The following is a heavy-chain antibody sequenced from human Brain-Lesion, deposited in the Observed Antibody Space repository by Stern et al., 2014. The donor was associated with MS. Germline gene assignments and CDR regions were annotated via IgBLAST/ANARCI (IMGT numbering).Heavy chain of an antibody. J-gene: IGHJ6*02. D-gene: IGHD2-2*01. V-gene: IGHV4-61*02. CDR2: IFNSGST. Sequence: VQLVQSGPGLVKPSQTLSLSCTVSGGSISSGGYYWSWIRQPAGKGLEWIGRIFNSGSTSYNPSPKSRVTLSKDTSKNQFSLRLNSMTAADTAVYYCARGRVVPGFQYYATDVWGQGTTVIVSS. CDR1: GGSISSGGYY. CDR3: ARGRVVPGFQYYATDV.